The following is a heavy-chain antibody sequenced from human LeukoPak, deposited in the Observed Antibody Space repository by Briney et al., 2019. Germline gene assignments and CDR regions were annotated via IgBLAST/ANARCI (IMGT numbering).Heavy chain of an antibody. CDR1: GGSFSGYY. J-gene: IGHJ4*02. CDR2: MYYRGNS. V-gene: IGHV4-34*01. Sequence: SETLSLTCAVYGGSFSGYYWGWIRQSPGKGLEWIGSMYYRGNSYYSPSLRSRVTISIDTSKNQFSLKLTSVTAADTAVYYCARSSGYMSYWGQGTLVTVSS. CDR3: ARSSGYMSY. D-gene: IGHD3-22*01.